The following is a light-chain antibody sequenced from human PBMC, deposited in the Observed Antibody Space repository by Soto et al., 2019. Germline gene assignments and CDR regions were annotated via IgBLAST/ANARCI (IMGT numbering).Light chain of an antibody. CDR3: QHYNSYSEA. CDR1: QDISNY. Sequence: DIQMTQSPSSLSASVGDRVTITCQASQDISNYLNWYQQKPGEAPKLLIYDASNLETGVPSRFSGSGSGTEFTLTISSLQPDDFATYYCQHYNSYSEAFGQGTKVDIK. V-gene: IGKV1-33*01. J-gene: IGKJ1*01. CDR2: DAS.